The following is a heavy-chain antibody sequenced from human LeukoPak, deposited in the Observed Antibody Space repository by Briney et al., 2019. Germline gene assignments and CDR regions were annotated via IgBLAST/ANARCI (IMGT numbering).Heavy chain of an antibody. Sequence: SGTQSLTCAVSGGSISNSNWWNWVRQPPGKGLEWIGEIYHSGSTNYNPSLRSRVTISVDRSKNQFALKLTSVTAADTAVYYCARGQGSYGDYWGQGTLVIVSS. V-gene: IGHV4-4*02. J-gene: IGHJ4*02. CDR3: ARGQGSYGDY. CDR1: GGSISNSNW. CDR2: IYHSGST. D-gene: IGHD5-18*01.